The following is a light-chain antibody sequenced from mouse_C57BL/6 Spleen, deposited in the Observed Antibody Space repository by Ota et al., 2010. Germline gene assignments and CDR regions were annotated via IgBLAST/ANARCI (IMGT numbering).Light chain of an antibody. J-gene: IGKJ4*01. V-gene: IGKV10-96*01. CDR3: QQGNTLPFT. Sequence: DIQMTQTTSSLSASLGDRVTISCRASQDISNYLNWYQQKPDGTVKLLIYYTSRLHSGVHQGSVQWVWNRLFSQPLATWSKKILTYYFDQQGNTLPFTFGSG. CDR2: YTS. CDR1: QDISNY.